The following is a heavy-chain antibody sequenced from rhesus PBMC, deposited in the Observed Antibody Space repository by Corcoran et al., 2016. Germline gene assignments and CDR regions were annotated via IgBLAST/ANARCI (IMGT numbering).Heavy chain of an antibody. V-gene: IGHV4-106*01. CDR2: IYGSGGGT. Sequence: QLQLQESGPGLVKPSETLSLTCAVSGGSISDDYYWSWIRQPPGKGLEWIGYIYGSGGGTNYNPPLKNRVTISIDTSKNQFSLKLSSVTAADTAVYYCARDGYGYYFDYWGQGVLVTVSS. CDR1: GGSISDDYY. D-gene: IGHD3-9*01. CDR3: ARDGYGYYFDY. J-gene: IGHJ4*01.